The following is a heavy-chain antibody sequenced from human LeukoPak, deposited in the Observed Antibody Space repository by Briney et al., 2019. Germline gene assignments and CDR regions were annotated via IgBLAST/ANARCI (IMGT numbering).Heavy chain of an antibody. J-gene: IGHJ4*02. CDR1: WYSFTSYC. D-gene: IGHD4-17*01. Sequence: GESLKISCRGSWYSFTSYCIGWVRQVPGKGLEWMGIIYPGDSDTRYSPSFQGQVTISADKSISTAYLQWSSLKASDTAMYYCARPPSYGDYPFYWGQGTLVTVSS. CDR2: IYPGDSDT. CDR3: ARPPSYGDYPFY. V-gene: IGHV5-51*01.